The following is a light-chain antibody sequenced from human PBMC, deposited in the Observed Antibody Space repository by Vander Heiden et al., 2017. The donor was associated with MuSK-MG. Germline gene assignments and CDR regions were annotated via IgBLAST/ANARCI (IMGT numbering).Light chain of an antibody. CDR1: TGDVGGHNF. V-gene: IGLV2-11*01. J-gene: IGLJ2*01. CDR3: CSFAGDNIL. CDR2: GVT. Sequence: QSALTQPRSVSGSPGQSATISCTGTTGDVGGHNFVSWYQQHPGKAPKLLIYGVTQRPSGVPDRFSGSKSGTTASLTISRLQAEDEADYYCCSFAGDNILFGGGTKVTVL.